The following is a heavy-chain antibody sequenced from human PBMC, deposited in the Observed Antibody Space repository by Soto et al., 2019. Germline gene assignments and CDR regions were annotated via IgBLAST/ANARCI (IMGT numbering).Heavy chain of an antibody. CDR3: AKDLVRSYYGAIYYGMDV. J-gene: IGHJ6*02. CDR1: GFTFSSYA. D-gene: IGHD1-26*01. V-gene: IGHV3-23*01. Sequence: SGGSLRLSCAASGFTFSSYAMTWVRQAPGKGPEWVSGIGGTGVSTYYADSVRGRFTVSRDNSKNTLYLQMHSLRAEDTAVYYCAKDLVRSYYGAIYYGMDVWGQGTTVTVSS. CDR2: IGGTGVST.